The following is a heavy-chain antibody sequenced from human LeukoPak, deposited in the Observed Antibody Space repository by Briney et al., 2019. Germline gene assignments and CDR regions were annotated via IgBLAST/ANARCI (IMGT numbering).Heavy chain of an antibody. CDR1: GGSISSSSYY. Sequence: PSETLSLTCTVSGGSISSSSYYWGWIRQPPGKGLEWIGSIYYSGSTYYNPSLKSRVTISVDTSKNQFPLKLSSVTAADTAVYYCARQARYYDSSGQVDYWGQGTLVTVSS. V-gene: IGHV4-39*06. CDR2: IYYSGST. CDR3: ARQARYYDSSGQVDY. J-gene: IGHJ4*02. D-gene: IGHD3-22*01.